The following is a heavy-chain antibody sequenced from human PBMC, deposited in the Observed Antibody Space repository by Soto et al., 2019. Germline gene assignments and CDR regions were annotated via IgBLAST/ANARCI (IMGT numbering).Heavy chain of an antibody. CDR1: GASISSGVYY. CDR2: IYYSGST. Sequence: TLSLTCTVSGASISSGVYYWSWIRQHPGKGLEWIGYIYYSGSTYYNPSLKSRVTISVDTSKHQFSLKLSSVTAADTAVYYCARDRVYRDARYYYGMDVWGQGTTVTVSS. V-gene: IGHV4-31*03. CDR3: ARDRVYRDARYYYGMDV. D-gene: IGHD2-2*01. J-gene: IGHJ6*02.